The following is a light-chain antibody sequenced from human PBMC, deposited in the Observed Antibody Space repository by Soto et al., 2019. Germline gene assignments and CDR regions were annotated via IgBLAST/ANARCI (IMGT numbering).Light chain of an antibody. V-gene: IGKV3-15*01. Sequence: EIVMTQSPATLSVSPGERATLSCRTSQSINSNLAWYQQKPGQAPRLLIYSASTRATGIPARFSGSGSGTEFTLTISSLQSEDFAVFYCQQYHNWPPWTFGQGTKVEIK. J-gene: IGKJ1*01. CDR1: QSINSN. CDR2: SAS. CDR3: QQYHNWPPWT.